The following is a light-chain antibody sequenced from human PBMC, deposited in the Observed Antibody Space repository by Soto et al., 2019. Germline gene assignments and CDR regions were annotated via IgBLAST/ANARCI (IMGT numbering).Light chain of an antibody. J-gene: IGLJ3*02. CDR1: GSDIGGYNF. V-gene: IGLV2-14*01. CDR2: EVR. Sequence: QSALTQPASVSGSPGQSLTISCTGTGSDIGGYNFVSWYQQHPGKAPKVILYEVRNRSSGVSSRFSGAKSGNTASLTISGLQAEDEADYYCSSFSSTTTLLVFGGGTKLTVL. CDR3: SSFSSTTTLLV.